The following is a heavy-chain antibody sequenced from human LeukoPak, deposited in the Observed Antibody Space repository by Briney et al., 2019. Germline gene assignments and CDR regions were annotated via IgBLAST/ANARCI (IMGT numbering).Heavy chain of an antibody. CDR1: GFTFSSYS. Sequence: GGSLRLSCAASGFTFSSYSMNWVRQAPGKGPEWVSYISSSSSAIYYADSVKGRFTISRDNAKNSLYLQMNSLRAEDTAVYYCARLTVGFDYWGQGTLVTVSS. CDR2: ISSSSSAI. CDR3: ARLTVGFDY. J-gene: IGHJ4*02. D-gene: IGHD3-9*01. V-gene: IGHV3-48*01.